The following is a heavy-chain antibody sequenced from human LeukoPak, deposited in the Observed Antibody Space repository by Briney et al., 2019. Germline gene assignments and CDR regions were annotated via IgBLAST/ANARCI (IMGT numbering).Heavy chain of an antibody. V-gene: IGHV3-23*01. CDR2: ISGSGGST. D-gene: IGHD6-19*01. Sequence: QTGGSLRLSCAASGFTFSSYAMSWVRQAPGKGLEWVSAISGSGGSTYYADSVKGRFTISRDNSKNTLYLQKNSLRAEDTAVYYCARASSGWYDYWGQGTLVTVSS. CDR1: GFTFSSYA. J-gene: IGHJ4*02. CDR3: ARASSGWYDY.